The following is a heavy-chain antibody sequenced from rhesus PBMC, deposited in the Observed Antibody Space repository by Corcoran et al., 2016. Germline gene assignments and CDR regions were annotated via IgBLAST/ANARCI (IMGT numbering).Heavy chain of an antibody. CDR1: GYTFTSYS. CDR2: LNPSNDNT. V-gene: IGHV1-200*01. Sequence: QVQLLQSGAEVKKPGASVKLPCKASGYTFTSYSIKWVRQAPGQGLEGMGWLNPSNDNTCCAQKFQGRDTMTRNTSTSTAYMERSSLRSEDTAVYSCARRPEQLVKSWGQGVLVTVSS. D-gene: IGHD6-13*01. CDR3: ARRPEQLVKS. J-gene: IGHJ4*01.